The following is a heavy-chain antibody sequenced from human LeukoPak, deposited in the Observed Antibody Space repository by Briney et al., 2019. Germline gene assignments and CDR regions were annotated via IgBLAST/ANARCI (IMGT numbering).Heavy chain of an antibody. J-gene: IGHJ2*01. CDR3: ARLGYSGSYYKGWYFDL. CDR2: IYYSGAT. Sequence: PSETLSLTCAVSGDSISSGYYWGWIRQPPGTGLEWIGSIYYSGATHSNPPLKSRVTISVDTSKNQFSLTLSSVTAADTAVYYCARLGYSGSYYKGWYFDLGGRGTLVTVSS. D-gene: IGHD1-26*01. CDR1: GDSISSGYY. V-gene: IGHV4-38-2*01.